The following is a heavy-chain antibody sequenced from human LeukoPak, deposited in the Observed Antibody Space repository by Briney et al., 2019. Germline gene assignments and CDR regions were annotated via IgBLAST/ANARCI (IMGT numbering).Heavy chain of an antibody. J-gene: IGHJ4*02. CDR3: AKDPNYYRSGSYYTFFDY. D-gene: IGHD3-10*01. V-gene: IGHV3-30*18. Sequence: GGSLRLSCAASGFTFSSYGMHWARQAPGKGLEWVTFISYNGSNKYYTDSVKGRFTISRDNSKNTLYLQMNSLRAEDTAVYYCAKDPNYYRSGSYYTFFDYWGQGTLVTVSS. CDR2: ISYNGSNK. CDR1: GFTFSSYG.